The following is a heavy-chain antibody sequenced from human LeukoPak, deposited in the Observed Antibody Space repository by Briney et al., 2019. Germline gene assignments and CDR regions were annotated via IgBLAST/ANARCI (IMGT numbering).Heavy chain of an antibody. CDR1: GFTFSSYG. J-gene: IGHJ6*02. V-gene: IGHV3-33*01. CDR3: ARDQPPEDV. Sequence: PGRSLRLSCAASGFTFSSYGMHWVRQAPGKGLEWVAVIWYDGSNENYGDSVRGRFTISRDDSKNTVYLQMNSLRVEDTAVYYCARDQPPEDVWGQGTTVIVS. CDR2: IWYDGSNE.